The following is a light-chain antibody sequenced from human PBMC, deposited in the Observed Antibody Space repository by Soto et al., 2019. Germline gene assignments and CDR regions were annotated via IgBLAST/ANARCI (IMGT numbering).Light chain of an antibody. V-gene: IGKV1-16*01. CDR1: HPININ. CDR2: AAT. J-gene: IGKJ4*01. Sequence: DIHMTQSPSSLSASVGDRVTITCRASHPININLVWFQQKPGKAPKSLIYAATNLQSGVPSRFSGSGGRTDFSLTISSLQPEDVATYYCREYQRYPPSFGGGTKLDIK. CDR3: REYQRYPPS.